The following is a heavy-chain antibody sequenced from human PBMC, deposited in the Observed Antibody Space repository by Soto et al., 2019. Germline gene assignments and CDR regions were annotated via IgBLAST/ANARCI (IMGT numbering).Heavy chain of an antibody. CDR2: VNADGSST. D-gene: IGHD1-7*01. CDR1: GFSFTHYR. V-gene: IGHV3-74*01. J-gene: IGHJ4*02. CDR3: AKARDWNYVFAF. Sequence: EVRLVESGGGQVHPGGSLRLSCAASGFSFTHYRIHWVRQVPGKGLEWVCGVNADGSSTNYAGFAKGRFTISRDNSKNTAYLEMNNLRAADTALHYCAKARDWNYVFAFWGQATSVIVTS.